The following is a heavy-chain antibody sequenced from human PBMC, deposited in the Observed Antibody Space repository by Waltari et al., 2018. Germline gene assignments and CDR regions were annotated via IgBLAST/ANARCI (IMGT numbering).Heavy chain of an antibody. J-gene: IGHJ6*02. CDR3: ARGIVVALYGMDV. CDR1: GFTFSSYA. Sequence: QVQLVESGGGVVKPGRSLRLSCAASGFTFSSYAMHWVRQAPGKGLEWVAVISYDGSNKYYADSVKGRFTISRDNSKNTLYLQMNSLRAEDTAVYYCARGIVVALYGMDVWGQGTTVTVSS. V-gene: IGHV3-30-3*01. D-gene: IGHD2-2*01. CDR2: ISYDGSNK.